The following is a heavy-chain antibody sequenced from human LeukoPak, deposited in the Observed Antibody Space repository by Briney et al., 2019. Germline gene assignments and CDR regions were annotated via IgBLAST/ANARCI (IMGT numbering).Heavy chain of an antibody. CDR3: AREHSGSYYVAAFDV. V-gene: IGHV3-33*01. D-gene: IGHD1-26*01. CDR2: IRPDGNNK. Sequence: GGSLRLSCAASGFTFNNYGMHWVRQAPGKGLEWVAVIRPDGNNKYYVDSVKGRFTVSRDKSKNTLYLQMNSLRAEDTAVYYCAREHSGSYYVAAFDVWGQGTLVTVSS. CDR1: GFTFNNYG. J-gene: IGHJ3*01.